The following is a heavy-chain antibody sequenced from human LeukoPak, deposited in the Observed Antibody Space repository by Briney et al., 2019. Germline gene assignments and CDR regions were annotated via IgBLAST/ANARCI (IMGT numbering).Heavy chain of an antibody. Sequence: GGSLRLSCAASGFTFSSYSTNWVRQAPGKGLEWVSSISSSSSYIYYADSVKGRFTISRDNAKNSLYLQMNSLRAEDTAVYYCARDEYQLRKGRVDYWGQGTLVTVSS. V-gene: IGHV3-21*01. CDR3: ARDEYQLRKGRVDY. CDR1: GFTFSSYS. D-gene: IGHD2-2*01. J-gene: IGHJ4*02. CDR2: ISSSSSYI.